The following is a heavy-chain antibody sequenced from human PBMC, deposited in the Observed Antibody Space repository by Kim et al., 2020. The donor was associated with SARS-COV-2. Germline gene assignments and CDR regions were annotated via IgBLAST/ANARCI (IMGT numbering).Heavy chain of an antibody. CDR3: ARTSRNYYGSGSYYSPFD. D-gene: IGHD3-10*01. J-gene: IGHJ4*01. V-gene: IGHV3-53*01. Sequence: GGSLRLSCAASGFTVSSNYMSWVRQAPGKGLEWVSVIYSGGSTYYADSVKGRFTISRDNSKNTLYLQMSSLRAEDTAVYYCARTSRNYYGSGSYYSPFD. CDR1: GFTVSSNY. CDR2: IYSGGST.